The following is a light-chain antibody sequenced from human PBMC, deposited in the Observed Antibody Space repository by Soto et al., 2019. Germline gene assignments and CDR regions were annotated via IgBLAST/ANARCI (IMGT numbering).Light chain of an antibody. Sequence: EIVLPQSPATLSLSPGERATLSCRASQSVSSYLAWYQQKPGQAPRLLIYDASNRSTGIPARFSGSGSGTDFTLTISSLEPEDFAVDYCQPRSNWPPITCGQGTRLEIK. CDR3: QPRSNWPPIT. V-gene: IGKV3-11*01. CDR1: QSVSSY. CDR2: DAS. J-gene: IGKJ5*01.